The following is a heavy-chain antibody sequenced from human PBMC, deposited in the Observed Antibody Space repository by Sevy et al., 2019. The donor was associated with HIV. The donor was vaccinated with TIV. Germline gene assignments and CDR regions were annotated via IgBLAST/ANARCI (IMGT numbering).Heavy chain of an antibody. V-gene: IGHV1-69*13. CDR3: SRGGGLGNCGGGSCYSAHY. Sequence: ASVKVSCKDSGGPFRTYAISWVRQAPGQGLEWMGGITPIFGTDNYPQKFQGRVSITADESTTTVYLELTSLRSEDTAVYYCSRGGGLGNCGGGSCYSAHYWGQGTLVTVSS. J-gene: IGHJ4*02. D-gene: IGHD2-15*01. CDR1: GGPFRTYA. CDR2: ITPIFGTD.